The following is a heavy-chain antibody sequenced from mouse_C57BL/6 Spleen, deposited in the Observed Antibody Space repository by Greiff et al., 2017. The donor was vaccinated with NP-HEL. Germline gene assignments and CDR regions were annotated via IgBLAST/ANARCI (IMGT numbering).Heavy chain of an antibody. CDR3: ARSPASGVWYFDV. J-gene: IGHJ1*03. Sequence: VQLQQPGAELVMPGASVKLSCKASGYTFTSYWMHWVKQRPGQGLEWIGEIDPSDSYTNYNQKFKGKSTLTVDKSSSTAYMQLSSLTSEDSAVYYCARSPASGVWYFDVWGTGTTVTVSS. CDR2: IDPSDSYT. CDR1: GYTFTSYW. D-gene: IGHD3-1*01. V-gene: IGHV1-69*01.